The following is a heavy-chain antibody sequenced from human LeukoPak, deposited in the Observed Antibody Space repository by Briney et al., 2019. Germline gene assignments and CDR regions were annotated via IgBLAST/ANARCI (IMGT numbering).Heavy chain of an antibody. V-gene: IGHV3-21*01. Sequence: GGSLRLSCAASGFTFSSYSMNWVRQAPGKGLEWVSSISSSSSYIYYADSVKGRFTISRDNAKNSLYLQMNSLRAEDTAVYYCARPGMVTASAFDIWGQGTMVTVSS. CDR1: GFTFSSYS. D-gene: IGHD2-21*02. CDR3: ARPGMVTASAFDI. J-gene: IGHJ3*02. CDR2: ISSSSSYI.